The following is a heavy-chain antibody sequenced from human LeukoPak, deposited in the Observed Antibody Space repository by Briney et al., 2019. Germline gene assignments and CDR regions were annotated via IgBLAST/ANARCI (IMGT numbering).Heavy chain of an antibody. CDR1: GGSFSGYY. CDR2: INHSGST. J-gene: IGHJ6*02. CDR3: ARGQVVPAAWAYYYYGMDV. Sequence: SETLSLTCAVYGGSFSGYYWSWIRQPPGKGLEWIGEINHSGSTNYNPSLKSRVTISVDTSKDQFSLKLSSVTAADTAVYYCARGQVVPAAWAYYYYGMDVWGQGTTVTVSS. V-gene: IGHV4-34*01. D-gene: IGHD2-2*01.